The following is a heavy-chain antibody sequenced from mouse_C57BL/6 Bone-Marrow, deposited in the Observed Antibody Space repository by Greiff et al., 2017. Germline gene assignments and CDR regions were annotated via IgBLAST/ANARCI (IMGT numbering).Heavy chain of an antibody. D-gene: IGHD4-1*01. CDR1: GYTFTDHT. CDR2: IYPRDGST. Sequence: VKLQQSDAELVKPGASVKISCKVSGYTFTDHTIHWMKQRPEQGLEWIGYIYPRDGSTKYNGKFKGKATLTADKSSSTAYMQLNSLTSADSAVYCCARGSGGPLYARDYWDQGTSVTVSS. V-gene: IGHV1-78*01. CDR3: ARGSGGPLYARDY. J-gene: IGHJ4*01.